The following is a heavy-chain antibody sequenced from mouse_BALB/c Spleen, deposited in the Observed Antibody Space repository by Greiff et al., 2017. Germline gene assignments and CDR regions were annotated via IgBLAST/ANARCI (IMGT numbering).Heavy chain of an antibody. V-gene: IGHV3-5*02. Sequence: EVKLMESGPGLVKPSQTVSLTCTVTGISITTGNYRWSWIRQFPGNKLEWIGYIYYSGTITYNPSLTSRTTITRDTSKNQFFLEMNSLTAEDTATYYCAREAYAMDYWGQGTSVTVSS. CDR1: GISITTGNYR. CDR3: AREAYAMDY. CDR2: IYYSGTI. J-gene: IGHJ4*01.